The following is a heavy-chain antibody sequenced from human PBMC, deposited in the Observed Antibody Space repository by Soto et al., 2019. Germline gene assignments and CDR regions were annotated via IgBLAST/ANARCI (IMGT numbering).Heavy chain of an antibody. J-gene: IGHJ6*03. D-gene: IGHD5-18*01. V-gene: IGHV4-59*01. CDR3: AREERGYSYGNYYYYMDV. CDR1: GGSISSYC. Sequence: SETLSLPCTVSGGSISSYCWSWIRQPPGKGLEWIGYIYYSGSTNYNPSLKSRVTISVDTSKNQFSLKLSSVTAADTAVYYCAREERGYSYGNYYYYMDVWGKRTTVTVSS. CDR2: IYYSGST.